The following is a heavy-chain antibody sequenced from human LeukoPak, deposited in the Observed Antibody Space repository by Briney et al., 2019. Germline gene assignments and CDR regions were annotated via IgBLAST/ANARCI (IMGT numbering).Heavy chain of an antibody. CDR3: ARVYYSNSYDYWYFDL. CDR1: GGSISTYY. V-gene: IGHV4-4*07. Sequence: SETLSLTCTISGGSISTYYWSWIRQPAGKGLEWIGRIYTSGSTNYNPSLKSRVTMSVDTSKNQFSLKLTSVTAADTAVYYCARVYYSNSYDYWYFDLWGRGTLVTVSS. D-gene: IGHD6-13*01. J-gene: IGHJ2*01. CDR2: IYTSGST.